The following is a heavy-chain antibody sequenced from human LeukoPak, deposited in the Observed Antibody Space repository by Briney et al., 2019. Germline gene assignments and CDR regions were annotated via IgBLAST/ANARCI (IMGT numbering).Heavy chain of an antibody. V-gene: IGHV3-43*02. J-gene: IGHJ4*02. Sequence: TGGSLRLSCAASGFTFDDYALHWVRQPPGKGLEWVSLISADGDWTHYADSVKGRFTISRDNSESSLYLQMNSLRSEDTALYYCAKAVGTRGTYYFDYWGRGSLVTVST. D-gene: IGHD1-26*01. CDR3: AKAVGTRGTYYFDY. CDR2: ISADGDWT. CDR1: GFTFDDYA.